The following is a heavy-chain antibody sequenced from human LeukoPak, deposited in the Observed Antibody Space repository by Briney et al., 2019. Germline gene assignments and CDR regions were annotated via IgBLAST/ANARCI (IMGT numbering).Heavy chain of an antibody. D-gene: IGHD3-10*01. CDR2: IKSKIDGGTT. V-gene: IGHV3-15*01. CDR1: GFTFSDAW. Sequence: GGSLRLSCAASGFTFSDAWMSWVRQAPGKGLEWVGRIKSKIDGGTTDYAAPVKGRFTISRDDSKNTLYLQMNSLKTEDTAVYYCARDLSVVRGVIDYFDYWGQGTLVTVSS. J-gene: IGHJ4*02. CDR3: ARDLSVVRGVIDYFDY.